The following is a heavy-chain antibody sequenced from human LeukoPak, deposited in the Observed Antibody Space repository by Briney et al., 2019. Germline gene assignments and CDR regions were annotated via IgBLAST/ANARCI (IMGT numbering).Heavy chain of an antibody. Sequence: SVTVSCKPSGYTFTDSYIHWVRQAPGVGLQWMGWISPNNGDTRYAEDFQDRVTMTRDTSISTAYMELTGLTPDDTAVYYCVRSPIGASAYWGRGTLVPFSS. CDR1: GYTFTDSY. V-gene: IGHV1-2*02. D-gene: IGHD3-10*01. CDR2: ISPNNGDT. CDR3: VRSPIGASAY. J-gene: IGHJ4*02.